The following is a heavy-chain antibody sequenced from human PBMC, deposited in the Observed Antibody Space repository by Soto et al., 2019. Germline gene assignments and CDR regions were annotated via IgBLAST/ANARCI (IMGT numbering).Heavy chain of an antibody. D-gene: IGHD1-7*01. CDR2: ISSNGGST. CDR3: ARDNWKYVSAFDI. CDR1: GFTFSSYA. Sequence: GGSLRLSCAASGFTFSSYAMHWVRQAPGKGLEYVSAISSNGGSTYYANSVKGRFTISRDNSKNTLYLQMSSLRAEDTAVYYCARDNWKYVSAFDIWGQGTMVTVSS. V-gene: IGHV3-64*01. J-gene: IGHJ3*02.